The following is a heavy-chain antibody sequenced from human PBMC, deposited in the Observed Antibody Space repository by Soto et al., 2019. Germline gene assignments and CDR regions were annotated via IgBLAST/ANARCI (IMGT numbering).Heavy chain of an antibody. J-gene: IGHJ6*02. Sequence: TLSLTCAVYGGSFSGYYWSWIRQPPGKGLEWIGEINHSGSTNYNPSLKSRVTISVDTSKNQFSLKLSSVTAADTAVYYCARMAPSPGGDYYYYGMDVWGQGTTVTVSS. CDR1: GGSFSGYY. D-gene: IGHD3-16*01. V-gene: IGHV4-34*01. CDR3: ARMAPSPGGDYYYYGMDV. CDR2: INHSGST.